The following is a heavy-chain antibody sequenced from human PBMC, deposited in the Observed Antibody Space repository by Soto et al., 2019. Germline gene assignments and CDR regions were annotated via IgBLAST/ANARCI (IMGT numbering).Heavy chain of an antibody. CDR1: GYTFTGYY. Sequence: ASVKVSCKASGYTFTGYYMHWVRQAPGQGLEWMGWINPNSGGTNYAQKFQGWVTMTRDTSISTAYMELSRLRSDDTAVYYCARAVLAARPVGTTRYYYYYYMDVWGKGTTVTVSS. D-gene: IGHD6-6*01. CDR2: INPNSGGT. CDR3: ARAVLAARPVGTTRYYYYYYMDV. V-gene: IGHV1-2*04. J-gene: IGHJ6*03.